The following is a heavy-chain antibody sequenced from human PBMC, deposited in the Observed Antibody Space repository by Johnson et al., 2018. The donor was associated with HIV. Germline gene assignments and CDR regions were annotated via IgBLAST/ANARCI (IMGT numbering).Heavy chain of an antibody. CDR3: ARILLGYCRA. CDR2: IYSGGRT. J-gene: IGHJ3*01. V-gene: IGHV3-66*01. Sequence: VQLVESGGGVVRPGGSLRLSCAASGFTFDDYGMSWVRQAPGKGLEWVSVIYSGGRTYYADFVPGRFTISRDNSKNTVYLLMNSLRGEDTAVYYCARILLGYCRAWGQGTMVTVSS. D-gene: IGHD2-15*01. CDR1: GFTFDDYG.